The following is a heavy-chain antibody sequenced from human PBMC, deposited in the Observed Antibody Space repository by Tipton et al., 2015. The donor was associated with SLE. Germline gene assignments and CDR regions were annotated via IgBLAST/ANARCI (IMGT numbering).Heavy chain of an antibody. J-gene: IGHJ4*02. CDR1: GGSISSHY. D-gene: IGHD6-13*01. CDR2: IYYSGST. V-gene: IGHV4-59*11. Sequence: TLSLTCTVSGGSISSHYWSWIRQPPGKGLEWIGYIYYSGSTNYNPSLKSRVTISVDTSKNQFSLKLSSVTAADTAVYYCASYSSPWYFDYWGQGTLATVSS. CDR3: ASYSSPWYFDY.